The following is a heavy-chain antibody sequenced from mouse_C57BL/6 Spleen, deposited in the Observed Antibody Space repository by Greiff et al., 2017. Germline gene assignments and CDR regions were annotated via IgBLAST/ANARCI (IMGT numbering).Heavy chain of an antibody. J-gene: IGHJ4*01. CDR2: ISSGGSYT. D-gene: IGHD2-4*01. V-gene: IGHV5-6*01. CDR3: ARQGDYDRVYYAMDY. CDR1: GFTFSSYG. Sequence: EVKLVESGGDLVKPGGSLKLSCAASGFTFSSYGLSWVRQTPDKRLEWVATISSGGSYTYYPDSVKGRFTISRDNAKNTLYLQMSSLKSEDTAMYYGARQGDYDRVYYAMDYWGQGTSVTVSS.